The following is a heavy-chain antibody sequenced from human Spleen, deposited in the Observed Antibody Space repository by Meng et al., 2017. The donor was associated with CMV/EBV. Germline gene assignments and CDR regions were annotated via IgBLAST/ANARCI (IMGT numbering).Heavy chain of an antibody. CDR2: IYTSGST. CDR3: ARVLGLGNIDY. D-gene: IGHD7-27*01. CDR1: GGSISSGSYY. Sequence: QVQWQESGPGRVKPSQTLPLTCPVSGGSISSGSYYWSWIRQPAGKGLEWIGRIYTSGSTNYNPSLKSRVTISVDTSKNQFSLKLSSVTAADTAVYYCARVLGLGNIDYWGQGTLVTVSS. J-gene: IGHJ4*02. V-gene: IGHV4-61*02.